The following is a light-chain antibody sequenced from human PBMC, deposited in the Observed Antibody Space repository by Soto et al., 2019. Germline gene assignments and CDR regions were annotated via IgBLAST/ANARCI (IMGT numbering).Light chain of an antibody. CDR3: QQRSNWPPYT. CDR1: QSVSSY. CDR2: DAS. J-gene: IGKJ2*01. V-gene: IGKV3-11*01. Sequence: EIVLTQSPATLSLSPGERGTLSCRASQSVSSYLAWYQQKPGQPPRLLIYDASNRATGIPARFSGSGSGTDFTLTISSLEPEDFAVYYCQQRSNWPPYTFGQGTKLEIK.